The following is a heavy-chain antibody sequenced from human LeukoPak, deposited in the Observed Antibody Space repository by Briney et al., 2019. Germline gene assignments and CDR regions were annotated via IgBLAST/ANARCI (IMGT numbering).Heavy chain of an antibody. CDR3: ARDVRAYSSGWYGSND. CDR1: GGTFSSYA. V-gene: IGHV1-69*05. Sequence: SVKVSCKASGGTFSSYAISWVRQAPGQGLEWMGGIIPIFGTANYAQKFQGRVTITTDESTSTAYMELSSLRSEDTAVYYCARDVRAYSSGWYGSNDWGQGTLVTVSS. J-gene: IGHJ4*02. D-gene: IGHD6-19*01. CDR2: IIPIFGTA.